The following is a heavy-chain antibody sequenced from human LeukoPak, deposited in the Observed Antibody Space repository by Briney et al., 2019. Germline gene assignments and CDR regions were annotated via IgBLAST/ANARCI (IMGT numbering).Heavy chain of an antibody. J-gene: IGHJ6*03. CDR3: ARASIGYCSSTSCSAFDYYYYYMDV. D-gene: IGHD2-2*01. CDR1: GGSISSGDYY. Sequence: SETLSLTCTVSGGSISSGDYYWSWIRQPPGKGLEWIGYIYYSGSTYYNPSLKSRVTISVDTSKNQFSLKLSSVTAADTAVYYCARASIGYCSSTSCSAFDYYYYYMDVWGKGTTVTVSS. CDR2: IYYSGST. V-gene: IGHV4-30-4*08.